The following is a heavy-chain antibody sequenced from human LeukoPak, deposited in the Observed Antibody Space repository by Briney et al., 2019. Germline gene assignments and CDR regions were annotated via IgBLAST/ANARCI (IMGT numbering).Heavy chain of an antibody. CDR3: AKDLGTHGWIIDH. V-gene: IGHV3-48*03. Sequence: PGGSLRLSCAASGFTFSNYEMNWVRQAPGKGLEWVSYITSSGNTIYYAHSVSGRFTISRDNSENTLFLEMSSLRAEDTAVYYCAKDLGTHGWIIDHWGQGTLVTVSS. D-gene: IGHD2-2*03. CDR1: GFTFSNYE. CDR2: ITSSGNTI. J-gene: IGHJ4*02.